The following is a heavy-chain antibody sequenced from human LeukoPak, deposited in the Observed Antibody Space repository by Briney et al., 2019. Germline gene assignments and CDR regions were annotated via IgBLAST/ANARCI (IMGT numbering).Heavy chain of an antibody. Sequence: ASVRVSCRASGYTFTSYYMHWVRQAPGQGLEWMGIINPSGGSTSYAQKFQGRVTMTRDTSTSTVYMELSSLRSEDTAVYCCARASRRLRTFDYWGQGTLVTVSS. J-gene: IGHJ4*02. CDR2: INPSGGST. CDR1: GYTFTSYY. CDR3: ARASRRLRTFDY. D-gene: IGHD4-17*01. V-gene: IGHV1-46*01.